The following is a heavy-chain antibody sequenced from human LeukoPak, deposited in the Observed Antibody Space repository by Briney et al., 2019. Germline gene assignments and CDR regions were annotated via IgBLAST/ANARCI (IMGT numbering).Heavy chain of an antibody. CDR2: IIPIFGTA. V-gene: IGHV1-69*13. D-gene: IGHD5-24*01. CDR3: ARAEGMATQNDLLYYYMDV. J-gene: IGHJ6*03. CDR1: GGTFSSYA. Sequence: ASVKVSCKASGGTFSSYAISWVRQAPGQGLEWMGGIIPIFGTANYAQKFQGRVTITADESTSTAYMELSSLRSEDTAVYYCARAEGMATQNDLLYYYMDVWGQGTLVTVSS.